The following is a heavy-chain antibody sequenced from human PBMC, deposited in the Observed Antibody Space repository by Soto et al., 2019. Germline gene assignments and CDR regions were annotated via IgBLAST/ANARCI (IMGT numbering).Heavy chain of an antibody. CDR2: IYYSGST. D-gene: IGHD3-16*01. V-gene: IGHV4-31*03. CDR1: GGSISSGGYY. CDR3: ARLSNPWGNSVMDY. Sequence: QVQLQESGPGLVKPSQTLSLTCTVSGGSISSGGYYWSWIRQHPGKGLEWIGYIYYSGSTYYNPSLKRRVPISVDTCKNPFSLKLSSVTAAATAVYYCARLSNPWGNSVMDYWGQGTLVTVSS. J-gene: IGHJ4*02.